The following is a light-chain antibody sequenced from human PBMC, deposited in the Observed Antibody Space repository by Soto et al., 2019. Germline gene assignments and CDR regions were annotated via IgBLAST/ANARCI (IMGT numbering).Light chain of an antibody. J-gene: IGLJ1*01. Sequence: QSVLTQPASVSGSPGQSVTISCTGTSSDGGGYNYVSWYQQHPGKAPKLMIYDVSNRPSGVSNRFSGSKSGHTASLTISGLQAADAADYYCSSYTSSSPLEIGTGNTVPVL. CDR2: DVS. V-gene: IGLV2-14*01. CDR1: SSDGGGYNY. CDR3: SSYTSSSPLE.